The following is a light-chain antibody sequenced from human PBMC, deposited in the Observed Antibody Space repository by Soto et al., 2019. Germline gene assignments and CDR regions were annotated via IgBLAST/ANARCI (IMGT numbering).Light chain of an antibody. J-gene: IGLJ1*01. CDR1: SSNIASNT. CDR3: ASWDDSLNGHV. Sequence: QSLLTQPPAASGTPGQRVTFSCSGSSSNIASNTVNWYQQLPRTTPTLLIYSNDQRTSGVPDRFSSSKSGTSASLAISGLQSEDEADYDCASWDDSLNGHVFGTGTKVTVL. CDR2: SND. V-gene: IGLV1-44*01.